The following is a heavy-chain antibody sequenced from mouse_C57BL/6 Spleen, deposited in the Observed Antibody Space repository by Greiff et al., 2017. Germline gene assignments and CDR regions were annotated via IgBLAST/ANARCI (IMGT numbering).Heavy chain of an antibody. V-gene: IGHV5-12*01. J-gene: IGHJ3*01. CDR2: ISNGGGST. CDR1: GFTFSDYY. Sequence: EVKVVESGGGLVQPGGSLKLSCAASGFTFSDYYMYWVRQTPEKRLEWVAYISNGGGSTYYPDTVKGRFTISRDNAKNTLYLQMSRLKSEDTAMYYCSRRDYGTAAGFAYLGQGTLVTVSA. D-gene: IGHD1-1*01. CDR3: SRRDYGTAAGFAY.